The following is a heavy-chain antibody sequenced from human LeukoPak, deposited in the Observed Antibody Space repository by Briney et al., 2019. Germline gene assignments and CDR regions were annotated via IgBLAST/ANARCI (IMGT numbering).Heavy chain of an antibody. V-gene: IGHV1-2*02. J-gene: IGHJ6*02. CDR3: ARGGVVVAAATFYYYYGMDV. CDR1: GYTFTGYY. Sequence: ASVKVSCKASGYTFTGYYMHWVRQAPGQGLEWMGWINPNSGGTNYAQKFQGRVTMTRDTSISTAYMELSRLRSDDTAVYYCARGGVVVAAATFYYYYGMDVWGQGTTVTVSS. D-gene: IGHD2-15*01. CDR2: INPNSGGT.